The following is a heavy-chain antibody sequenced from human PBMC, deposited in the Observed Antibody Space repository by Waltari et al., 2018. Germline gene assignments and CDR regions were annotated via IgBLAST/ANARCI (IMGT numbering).Heavy chain of an antibody. CDR3: APMGASRLTWTD. D-gene: IGHD1-26*01. J-gene: IGHJ4*02. V-gene: IGHV3-48*01. CDR2: ISGGGYPI. Sequence: EVQLVEPGGGLVQPGGSLRLSCAAAGFSFRSYGMNWVRQAPGKGLEWVAHISGGGYPIYYADSVKGRFTISRDNAKNSLFLQMNGLRAEDTAVYYCAPMGASRLTWTDWGQGTLVTVSS. CDR1: GFSFRSYG.